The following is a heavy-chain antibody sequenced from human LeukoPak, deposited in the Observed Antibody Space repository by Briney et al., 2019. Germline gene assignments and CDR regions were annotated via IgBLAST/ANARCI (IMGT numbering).Heavy chain of an antibody. Sequence: GGSLRLSCAASGFTFDDYAMHWVRQAPGKGLEWVPGISWNSGSIGYADSVKGRFTISRDNAKNSLYLQMNSLRAEDTALYYCAKDSGYYDSSGSLGYWGQGTLVTVSS. CDR1: GFTFDDYA. D-gene: IGHD3-22*01. J-gene: IGHJ4*02. CDR2: ISWNSGSI. V-gene: IGHV3-9*01. CDR3: AKDSGYYDSSGSLGY.